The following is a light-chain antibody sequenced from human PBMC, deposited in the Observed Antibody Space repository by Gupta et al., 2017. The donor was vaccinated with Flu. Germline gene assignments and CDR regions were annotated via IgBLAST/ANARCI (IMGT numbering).Light chain of an antibody. V-gene: IGKV1-39*01. CDR3: RQRFNTPTT. Sequence: SASRVESGVPSRFSGSGSGTDFTLTISRLQPGDFATYYCRQRFNTPTTFGQGTKLEIK. J-gene: IGKJ2*01. CDR2: SAS.